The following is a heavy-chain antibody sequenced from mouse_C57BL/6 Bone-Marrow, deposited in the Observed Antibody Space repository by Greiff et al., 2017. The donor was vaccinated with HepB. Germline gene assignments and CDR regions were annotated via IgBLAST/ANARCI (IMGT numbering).Heavy chain of an antibody. CDR3: AREEYYGSSFWFAY. CDR2: ISYSGST. D-gene: IGHD1-1*01. Sequence: DVKLVESGPGMVKPSQSLSLTCTVTGYSITSGYDWHWIRHFPGNKLEWMGYISYSGSTNYNPSLKSRISITHDTSKNHFFLKLNSVTTEDTATYYCAREEYYGSSFWFAYWGQGTLVTVSA. V-gene: IGHV3-1*01. J-gene: IGHJ3*01. CDR1: GYSITSGYD.